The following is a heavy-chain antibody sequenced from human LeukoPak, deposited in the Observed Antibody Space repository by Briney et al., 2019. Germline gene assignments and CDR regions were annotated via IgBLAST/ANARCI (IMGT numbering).Heavy chain of an antibody. D-gene: IGHD1-1*01. CDR1: GGSISSSSYY. CDR3: ARVLAGYYYYYYMDV. CDR2: IYYSGST. Sequence: SETLSLTCTVSGGSISSSSYYWGWIRQPPGKGLEWIGSIYYSGSTYYNPSLKSRVTISVDTSKSQFSLKLSSVTAADTAVYYCARVLAGYYYYYYMDVWGKGTTVTVSS. V-gene: IGHV4-39*07. J-gene: IGHJ6*03.